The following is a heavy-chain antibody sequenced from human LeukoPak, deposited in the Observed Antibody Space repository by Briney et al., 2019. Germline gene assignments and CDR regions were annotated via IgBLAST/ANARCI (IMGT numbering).Heavy chain of an antibody. V-gene: IGHV3-30*04. Sequence: GGSLRLSCAASGFTFSSYAMHWVRQAPGKGLEWVAVISYDGSNKYYADSVKGRFTISRDNSKNTLYLQMNSLRAEDTAVYYCARELGYGGTFDYWGQGTLVTVSS. D-gene: IGHD5-18*01. CDR2: ISYDGSNK. CDR3: ARELGYGGTFDY. CDR1: GFTFSSYA. J-gene: IGHJ4*02.